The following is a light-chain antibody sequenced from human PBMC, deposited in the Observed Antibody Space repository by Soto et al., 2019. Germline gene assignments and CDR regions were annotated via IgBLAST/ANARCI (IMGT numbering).Light chain of an antibody. CDR1: QSVSSF. Sequence: EIVLTQSPATLSLSPGERATLSCRASQSVSSFLAWYQQKPGQAPRLLIYDVSNRATGIPARFSGSGSGTDLPLTISSLEPEDFAVYYCQQRSNWPLTFGQGTRLDTK. J-gene: IGKJ5*01. CDR3: QQRSNWPLT. V-gene: IGKV3-11*01. CDR2: DVS.